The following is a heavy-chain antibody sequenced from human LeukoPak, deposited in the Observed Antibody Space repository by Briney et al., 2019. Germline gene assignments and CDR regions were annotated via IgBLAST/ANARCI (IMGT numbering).Heavy chain of an antibody. Sequence: GGSLRLSCAASGFSFSSYGMHWVRQAPGKGLEWVSAISGSGGSTYYADSVKGRFTISRDNSKNTLYLQMNSLRAEDTAVYYCAKDTPYELETYYYYYMDVWGKGTTVTVSS. V-gene: IGHV3-23*01. CDR3: AKDTPYELETYYYYYMDV. CDR1: GFSFSSYG. D-gene: IGHD1-1*01. J-gene: IGHJ6*03. CDR2: ISGSGGST.